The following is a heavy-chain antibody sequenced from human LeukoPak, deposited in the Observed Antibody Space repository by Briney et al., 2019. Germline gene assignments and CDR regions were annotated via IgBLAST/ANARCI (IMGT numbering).Heavy chain of an antibody. CDR2: INHSGST. J-gene: IGHJ6*03. CDR3: ARGNYVGGMLFGVVHRRGPYYMDV. D-gene: IGHD3-3*01. CDR1: GGSLSGYY. V-gene: IGHV4-34*01. Sequence: KPSETLSLTCGVYGGSLSGYYWNWIRQPPGKGLEWIGEINHSGSTSYNPSLKSRVTISVDTSKNQFSLKLSSVTAADTAVYYCARGNYVGGMLFGVVHRRGPYYMDVWGKGTTVTVSS.